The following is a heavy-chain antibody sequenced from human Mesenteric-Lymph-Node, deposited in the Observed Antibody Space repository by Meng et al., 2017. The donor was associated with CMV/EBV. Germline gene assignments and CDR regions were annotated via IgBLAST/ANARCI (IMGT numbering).Heavy chain of an antibody. D-gene: IGHD6-13*01. V-gene: IGHV3-21*01. CDR1: GFTFSPYS. Sequence: GESLKISCAASGFTFSPYSMNWVRQAPGKGLEWVSSISSSSSYIYYTDSVKGRFTISRDNAKNSLYLQMNSLRAEDTAVYYCARHGYSSSWRSNNNWLDPWGQGTLVTVSS. J-gene: IGHJ5*02. CDR2: ISSSSSYI. CDR3: ARHGYSSSWRSNNNWLDP.